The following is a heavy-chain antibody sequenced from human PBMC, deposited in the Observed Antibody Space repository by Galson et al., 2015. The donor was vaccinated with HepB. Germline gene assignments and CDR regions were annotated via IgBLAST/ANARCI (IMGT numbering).Heavy chain of an antibody. Sequence: SLRLSCAASGFTFSSYWMTWVRQAPGKGLEWVANIKPDGSNKYYADSVKGRFTISRDNSKNTLYLQMNSLRAEDTAVYYCAKDRGGYCRGGSCYSRSNVLDYWGQGTLVTVP. CDR3: AKDRGGYCRGGSCYSRSNVLDY. CDR2: IKPDGSNK. D-gene: IGHD2-15*01. V-gene: IGHV3-7*01. J-gene: IGHJ4*02. CDR1: GFTFSSYW.